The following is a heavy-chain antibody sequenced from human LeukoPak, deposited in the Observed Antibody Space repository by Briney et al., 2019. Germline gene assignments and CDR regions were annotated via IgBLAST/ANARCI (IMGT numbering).Heavy chain of an antibody. CDR3: ARDSGGRSDY. Sequence: ASVKVSCTASGYTFTDYCVHWVRQAPGQGLEWMGWIHPNSGDTNYAQKFQGRVTMTRDTSISTAYMELISLKSDDTAVYYCARDSGGRSDYWGQGTLVTVSS. CDR2: IHPNSGDT. D-gene: IGHD1-26*01. J-gene: IGHJ4*02. CDR1: GYTFTDYC. V-gene: IGHV1-2*02.